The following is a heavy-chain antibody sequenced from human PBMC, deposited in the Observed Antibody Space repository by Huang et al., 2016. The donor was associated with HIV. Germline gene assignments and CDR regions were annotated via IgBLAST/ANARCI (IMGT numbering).Heavy chain of an antibody. CDR2: IGYGGKHK. CDR1: GFDFRSHD. V-gene: IGHV3-30*02. D-gene: IGHD3-10*01. J-gene: IGHJ3*02. CDR3: AKEEAGRFGAFDI. Sequence: QLQLVESGGGVVQPGGSLRLSCVASGFDFRSHDMHWVRQAPGKGLEWITFIGYGGKHKQDGASLTGRFTISRDNSKNTLYLQMNSLRPEDTAVYYCAKEEAGRFGAFDIWGQGTMVTVSS.